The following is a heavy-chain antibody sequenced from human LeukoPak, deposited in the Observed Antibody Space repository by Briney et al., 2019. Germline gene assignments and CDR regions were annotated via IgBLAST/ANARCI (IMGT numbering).Heavy chain of an antibody. CDR1: GFTFSAFW. J-gene: IGHJ5*02. D-gene: IGHD6-19*01. CDR3: ARDRGIEVVGTMGA. CDR2: IKQDGSDK. V-gene: IGHV3-7*01. Sequence: PGGSLRLSCAVSGFTFSAFWMSWVRQAPGKGLEWVANIKQDGSDKYYVDSVKGRFTISRDNGKKSLYLQMNSLRAEDTAVYYCARDRGIEVVGTMGAWGQGTLVTVSS.